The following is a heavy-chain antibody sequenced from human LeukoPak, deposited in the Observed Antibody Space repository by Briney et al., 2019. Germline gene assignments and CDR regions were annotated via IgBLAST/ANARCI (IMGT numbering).Heavy chain of an antibody. Sequence: SVKVSCKASGGTFSSYAISWVRQAPGQGLEWMGGIIPIFGTANYAQKFQGRVTITADKSTSTAYMELSSLRSEDTAVYYCASNGIAVAGTGFDYWGQGTLVTVSS. V-gene: IGHV1-69*06. CDR3: ASNGIAVAGTGFDY. CDR2: IIPIFGTA. D-gene: IGHD6-19*01. CDR1: GGTFSSYA. J-gene: IGHJ4*02.